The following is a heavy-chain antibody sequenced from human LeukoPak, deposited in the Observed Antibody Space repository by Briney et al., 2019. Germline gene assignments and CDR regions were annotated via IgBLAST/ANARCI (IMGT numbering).Heavy chain of an antibody. V-gene: IGHV3-21*01. D-gene: IGHD5-18*01. CDR2: ISSSSSYI. CDR3: ARGRQLWSDFDY. CDR1: GFTFSSYS. Sequence: PGGSLRLSCAASGFTFSSYSMNWVRQAPGKGLEGVSSISSSSSYIYYADSVKGRFTISRDNAKKSLYLQMNSLRAEDTAVYYCARGRQLWSDFDYWSQGTLVIVSS. J-gene: IGHJ4*02.